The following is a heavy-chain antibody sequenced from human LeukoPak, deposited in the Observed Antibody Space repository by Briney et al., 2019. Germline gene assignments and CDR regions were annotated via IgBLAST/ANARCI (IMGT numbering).Heavy chain of an antibody. V-gene: IGHV3-23*01. Sequence: PGGSLRLSCATSRFTFNNNAMSWVRQAPGKGLEWVSAINGGGDATEYADSVKGRFTISRDNSKSTLYLQMNSLRAEDTAVYYCAKDRYSGLNTIDYWGQGTLVTVSS. CDR3: AKDRYSGLNTIDY. CDR1: RFTFNNNA. CDR2: INGGGDAT. J-gene: IGHJ4*02. D-gene: IGHD6-13*01.